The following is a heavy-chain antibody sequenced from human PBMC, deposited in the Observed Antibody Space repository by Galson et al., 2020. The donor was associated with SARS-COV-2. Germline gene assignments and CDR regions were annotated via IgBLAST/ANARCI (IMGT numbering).Heavy chain of an antibody. CDR2: ICTAGDT. V-gene: IGHV3-13*01. D-gene: IGHD3-3*01. J-gene: IGHJ6*03. Sequence: GGSLRLSCAASGFTFSSYDMHWVRQATGKGLEWVSAICTAGDTYYPGSVKGRFTISRENAKNSLYLQMNSLRAGDTAVYYCARGMSDFWSGYYYYYRDVWGKGTTVTVSS. CDR1: GFTFSSYD. CDR3: ARGMSDFWSGYYYYYRDV.